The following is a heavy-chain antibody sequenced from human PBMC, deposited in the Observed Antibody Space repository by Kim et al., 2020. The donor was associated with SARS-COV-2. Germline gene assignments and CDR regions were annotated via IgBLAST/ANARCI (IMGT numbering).Heavy chain of an antibody. D-gene: IGHD6-13*01. Sequence: GGSLRLSCAASGFTFSSYAMSWVRQAPGKGLEWVSAISGSGGSTYYADTVKGRFTISRDNSKNKLYLQMNGQRAEDTAVYYCAKGIAAANYYYYVMDVWGQGTTATVSS. CDR2: ISGSGGST. CDR3: AKGIAAANYYYYVMDV. J-gene: IGHJ6*02. V-gene: IGHV3-23*01. CDR1: GFTFSSYA.